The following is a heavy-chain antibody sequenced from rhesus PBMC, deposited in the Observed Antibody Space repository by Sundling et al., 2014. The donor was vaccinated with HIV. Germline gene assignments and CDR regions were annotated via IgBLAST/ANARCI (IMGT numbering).Heavy chain of an antibody. Sequence: QLQLQESGPGLVKPSETLSVTCAVSGGSIRSSYWSWIRQAPGKGLEWIGNIYGSGGSTYYNPSLKSRVTTSKDTSKNQFSLKLRSVTAADTAVYYCARGHIYYGLDSWGQGVVVTVSS. V-gene: IGHV4-169*01. CDR1: GGSIRSSY. CDR2: IYGSGGST. CDR3: ARGHIYYGLDS. J-gene: IGHJ6*01.